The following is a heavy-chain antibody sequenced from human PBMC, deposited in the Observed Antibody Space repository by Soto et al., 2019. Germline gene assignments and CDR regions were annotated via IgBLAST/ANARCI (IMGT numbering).Heavy chain of an antibody. CDR3: ARGKRIAVAAQSDAFDI. D-gene: IGHD6-19*01. Sequence: QVQLQQWGAGLLKPSETLSLTCAVYGGSFSGYYWSWIRQPPGKGLEWIGEINHSGSTNYNPSLKSRVTISVDTSKNQFYLKLRSVTAADTAVYYCARGKRIAVAAQSDAFDIWGQGTMVTVSS. V-gene: IGHV4-34*01. J-gene: IGHJ3*02. CDR2: INHSGST. CDR1: GGSFSGYY.